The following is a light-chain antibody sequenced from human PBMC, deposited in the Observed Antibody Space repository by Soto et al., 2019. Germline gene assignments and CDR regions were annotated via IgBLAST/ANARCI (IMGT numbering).Light chain of an antibody. CDR2: AAS. J-gene: IGKJ5*01. CDR1: QSILTY. V-gene: IGKV1-39*01. CDR3: QQSYSTPIT. Sequence: DIQMTQSPSSLSASVGDRVTITCRASQSILTYLNWYQQKPGKVPNRLIYAASSLQSGVPSRFSGSGSGTDFTLTISPLQPEDFATYYCQQSYSTPITFGLGRRLEIK.